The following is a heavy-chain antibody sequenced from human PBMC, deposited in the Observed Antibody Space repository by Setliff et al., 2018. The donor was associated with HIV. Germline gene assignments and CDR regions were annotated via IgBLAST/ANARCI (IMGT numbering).Heavy chain of an antibody. D-gene: IGHD5-12*01. Sequence: ASVKVSCKVSGGSFSSFAISWVRQAPGHGLEWMGGIIPMFGTTNYAQKLQGRVTLSADESTSTAYMQLSSLTSEDTAVYYCARGRWLQSFDYWGQGTLVTASS. CDR2: IIPMFGTT. J-gene: IGHJ4*02. CDR3: ARGRWLQSFDY. CDR1: GGSFSSFA. V-gene: IGHV1-69*13.